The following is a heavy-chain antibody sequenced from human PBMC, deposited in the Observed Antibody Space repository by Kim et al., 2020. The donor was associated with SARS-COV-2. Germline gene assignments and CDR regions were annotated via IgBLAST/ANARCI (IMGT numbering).Heavy chain of an antibody. J-gene: IGHJ4*02. CDR1: GFTFSIYS. D-gene: IGHD5-18*01. CDR2: ISSSSTYI. Sequence: GGSLRLSCAASGFTFSIYSMNWVRQAPGKGLEWVSSISSSSTYIYYADSVEGRFTISRDNAKNSLYLQMNSLRAEDTAVYYCAREAAMETPDWGQGTLVTVSS. V-gene: IGHV3-21*01. CDR3: AREAAMETPD.